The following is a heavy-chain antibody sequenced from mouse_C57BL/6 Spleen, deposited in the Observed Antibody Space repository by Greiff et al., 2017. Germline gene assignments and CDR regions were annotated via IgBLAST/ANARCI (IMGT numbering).Heavy chain of an antibody. CDR1: GYTFTSYW. Sequence: QVQLQQPGAELVKPGASVKMSCTASGYTFTSYWITWVQQRPGKGLEWIGDIYPGSGSTNYHETFKGKVTLTVDTSSSTAYMQLSSLTSEDAGVYYCGRYYAVYFDVWGTGTTVTVSS. V-gene: IGHV1-55*01. D-gene: IGHD1-1*02. J-gene: IGHJ1*03. CDR3: GRYYAVYFDV. CDR2: IYPGSGST.